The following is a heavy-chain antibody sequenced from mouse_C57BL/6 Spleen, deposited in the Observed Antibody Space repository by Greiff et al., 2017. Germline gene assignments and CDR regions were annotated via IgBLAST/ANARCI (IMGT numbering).Heavy chain of an antibody. D-gene: IGHD1-1*01. CDR1: GFTFSDYY. Sequence: EVKLMESEGGLVQPGRSMKLSCTASGFTFSDYYMAWVRQVPEKGLEWVANINYDGSSTYYLDSLKSRFIISRDNAKNILYLQMSSLKSEDTATYYCAREGNLFGFAYWGQGTLVTVSA. CDR3: AREGNLFGFAY. V-gene: IGHV5-16*01. CDR2: INYDGSST. J-gene: IGHJ3*01.